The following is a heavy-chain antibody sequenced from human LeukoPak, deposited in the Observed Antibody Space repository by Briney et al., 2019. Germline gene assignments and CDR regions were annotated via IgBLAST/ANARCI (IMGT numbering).Heavy chain of an antibody. CDR1: GGSISSYY. CDR2: IYTSGST. J-gene: IGHJ6*02. D-gene: IGHD5-18*01. V-gene: IGHV4-4*07. CDR3: ARVSPYSYGDPYYYYGMDV. Sequence: SETLSLTCTVSGGSISSYYWSWIRQPAGKGLEWIGRIYTSGSTNYNPSLKSRVTMSVDTSKNQFSLKLSSVTAADTAVYYCARVSPYSYGDPYYYYGMDVWGQGTTVTVSS.